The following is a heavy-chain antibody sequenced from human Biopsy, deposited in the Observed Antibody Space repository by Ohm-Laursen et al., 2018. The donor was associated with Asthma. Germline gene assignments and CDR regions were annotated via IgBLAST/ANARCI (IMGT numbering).Heavy chain of an antibody. Sequence: SETLSLTWAVSGDSIDSGDYSWTWIRQSPGVGLEWIGYIYRNRDTYYNPTLKHRVTISKDRSKNQFSLRLRSVTAADTAVYYCARGWNCGGDCYSLDSWGQGTLVTVSS. CDR2: IYRNRDT. V-gene: IGHV4-30-2*06. D-gene: IGHD2-21*02. J-gene: IGHJ4*02. CDR1: GDSIDSGDYS. CDR3: ARGWNCGGDCYSLDS.